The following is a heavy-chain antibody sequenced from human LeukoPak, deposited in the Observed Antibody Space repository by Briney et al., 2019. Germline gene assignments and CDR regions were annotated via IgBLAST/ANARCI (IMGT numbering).Heavy chain of an antibody. Sequence: GESLKISCKGSGYSFTSYWIGLVRQMPGKGLEWMGIIYPGDSDTRYSPSFQGQVTISADKSISTAYLQWSSLKASDSAMYYCARQGSSWYQSMWYYFDYWGQGTLVTVSS. V-gene: IGHV5-51*01. CDR3: ARQGSSWYQSMWYYFDY. CDR1: GYSFTSYW. J-gene: IGHJ4*02. CDR2: IYPGDSDT. D-gene: IGHD6-13*01.